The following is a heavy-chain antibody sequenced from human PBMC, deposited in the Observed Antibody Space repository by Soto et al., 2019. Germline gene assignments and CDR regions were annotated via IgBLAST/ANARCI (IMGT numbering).Heavy chain of an antibody. Sequence: QITLKESGPTLVNPTQTLPLTCTFSGFSLTTTEMGVAWIRQPPGKALEWLALIYWDDDQRYNPSLRNRLTITKDSSKNQVVLQMTNMGPEDTATYYCAHNDYSKFNWFDPWGQGTLVTVSS. V-gene: IGHV2-5*02. D-gene: IGHD4-4*01. CDR2: IYWDDDQ. CDR1: GFSLTTTEMG. J-gene: IGHJ5*02. CDR3: AHNDYSKFNWFDP.